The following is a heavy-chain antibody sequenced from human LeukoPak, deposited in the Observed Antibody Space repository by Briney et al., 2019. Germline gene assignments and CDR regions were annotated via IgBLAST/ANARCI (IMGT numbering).Heavy chain of an antibody. Sequence: PGGSLRLSCAASGFTFFHYEMNWVRQAPGKGLEWVAYISTTGATQHFADSVKGRFTLSRDNAENSMVLQMNNVRVEDTAFYYSARGSAVATVWFDYWGRGTLVTVSS. CDR1: GFTFFHYE. V-gene: IGHV3-48*03. J-gene: IGHJ5*01. CDR2: ISTTGATQ. D-gene: IGHD6-19*01. CDR3: ARGSAVATVWFDY.